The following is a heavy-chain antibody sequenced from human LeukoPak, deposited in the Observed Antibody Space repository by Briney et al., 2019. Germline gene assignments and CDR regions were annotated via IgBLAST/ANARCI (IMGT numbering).Heavy chain of an antibody. D-gene: IGHD6-19*01. V-gene: IGHV1-18*01. J-gene: IGHJ4*02. CDR2: ISGYRGST. CDR3: ARGHSSGRDYYFDT. Sequence: ASVKVSCKTSGYTFATYSINWVRQAPGQGLEWMGWISGYRGSTNSAQKLQGRVTMTTDTSTTTAYMELRSLKSDDTAVYYCARGHSSGRDYYFDTWGQGTLVTVSS. CDR1: GYTFATYS.